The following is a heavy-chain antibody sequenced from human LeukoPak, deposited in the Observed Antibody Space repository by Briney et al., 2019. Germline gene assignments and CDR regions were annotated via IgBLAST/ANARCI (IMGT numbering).Heavy chain of an antibody. CDR1: GGSLSSYY. CDR3: ASLDTESYLRIDY. D-gene: IGHD1-26*01. V-gene: IGHV4-59*01. CDR2: IYYSGGT. Sequence: SETLSLTCTVSGGSLSSYYWSWIRQPPGKGREGIGYIYYSGGTNYNPSLTSRVTISVDTRKKQFSLTLSSVSAPDTAVYYCASLDTESYLRIDYWGQGPLVTVSS. J-gene: IGHJ4*02.